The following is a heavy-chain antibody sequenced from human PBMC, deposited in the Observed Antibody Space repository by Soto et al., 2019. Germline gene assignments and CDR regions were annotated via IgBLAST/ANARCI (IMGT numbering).Heavy chain of an antibody. Sequence: ASVKVSCKASGYTFTGYYMHWVRQPPGQGLEWMGWINPNSGGTNYAQKFQGRVTMTRDTSISTAYMELSRLRSDDTAVYYCARDSLVMAVDYGMDVWGQGTTVTVSS. CDR1: GYTFTGYY. J-gene: IGHJ6*02. V-gene: IGHV1-2*02. CDR2: INPNSGGT. CDR3: ARDSLVMAVDYGMDV.